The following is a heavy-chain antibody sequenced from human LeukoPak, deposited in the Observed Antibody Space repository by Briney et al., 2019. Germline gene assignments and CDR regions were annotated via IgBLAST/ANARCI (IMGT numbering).Heavy chain of an antibody. CDR2: ISYDGSNK. J-gene: IGHJ4*02. CDR1: GFTFSSYA. V-gene: IGHV3-30-3*01. Sequence: GGSLRLSCAASGFTFSSYAMHWVRQAPGKGLEWVAVISYDGSNKYYADSVKGRFTISRGNSKNTLYLQMNSLRADDTAVYYCAREGKWLQLRYFDYWGQGTLVTVSS. D-gene: IGHD5-24*01. CDR3: AREGKWLQLRYFDY.